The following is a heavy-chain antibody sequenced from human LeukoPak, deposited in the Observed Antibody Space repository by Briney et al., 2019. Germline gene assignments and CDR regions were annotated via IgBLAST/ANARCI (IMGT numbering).Heavy chain of an antibody. CDR1: GFTFSSYW. V-gene: IGHV3-7*01. J-gene: IGHJ6*03. D-gene: IGHD5-18*01. Sequence: GGSLRLSCAASGFTFSSYWMSWVRQAPGKGLEWVANIKQDGSEKYYVDSVRGRFTISRDNAKDSLYLQMNSLRAEDTAVYYCERQPTWIQLHYMDVWGKGTTVTVSS. CDR3: ERQPTWIQLHYMDV. CDR2: IKQDGSEK.